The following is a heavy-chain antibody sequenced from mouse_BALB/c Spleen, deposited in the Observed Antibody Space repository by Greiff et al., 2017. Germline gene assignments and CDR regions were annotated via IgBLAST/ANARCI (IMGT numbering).Heavy chain of an antibody. V-gene: IGHV5-4*02. CDR3: ARSGGNSYYFDY. Sequence: EVKLVESGGGLVKPGGSLKLSCAASGFTFSDYYMYWVRQTPEKRLEWVATISDGGSYTYYPDSVKGRFTISRDNAKNNLYLQMSSLRSEDTAMYYCARSGGNSYYFDYWGQGTTLTVSS. CDR1: GFTFSDYY. CDR2: ISDGGSYT. D-gene: IGHD2-1*01. J-gene: IGHJ2*01.